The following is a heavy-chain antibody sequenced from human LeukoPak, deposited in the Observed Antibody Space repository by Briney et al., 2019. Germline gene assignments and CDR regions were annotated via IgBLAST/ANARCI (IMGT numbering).Heavy chain of an antibody. CDR2: ISWNSGSI. CDR1: GFTFDDYA. J-gene: IGHJ4*02. Sequence: GRSLRLSCAASGFTFDDYAMHWVRQAPGKGLEWVSGISWNSGSIGYADSVKGRFTISRDNAKNSLYLQMNSLRAEDTALYYCAKDMRYGDYGKFTSFDYWGQGTLVTVSS. V-gene: IGHV3-9*01. CDR3: AKDMRYGDYGKFTSFDY. D-gene: IGHD4-17*01.